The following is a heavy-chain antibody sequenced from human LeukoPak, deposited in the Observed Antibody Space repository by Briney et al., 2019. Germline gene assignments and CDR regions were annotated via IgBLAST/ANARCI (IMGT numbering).Heavy chain of an antibody. CDR3: ARDWLTMVRGSYYYYGMDV. CDR2: IYYSGST. D-gene: IGHD3-10*01. Sequence: SETLSLTCTVSGGSISSSSYYWGWIRQPPGKGLEWIGSIYYSGSTYYNPSLKSRVTISVDTSKNQFSLKLSSVTAADTAVYYCARDWLTMVRGSYYYYGMDVWGQGTTVTVSS. J-gene: IGHJ6*02. CDR1: GGSISSSSYY. V-gene: IGHV4-39*07.